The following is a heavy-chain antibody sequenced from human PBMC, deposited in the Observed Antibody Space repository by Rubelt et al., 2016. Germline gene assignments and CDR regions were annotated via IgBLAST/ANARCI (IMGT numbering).Heavy chain of an antibody. V-gene: IGHV4-34*01. Sequence: QVQLQQWGAGLLKPSETLSLTCAVYGGSFSGYYWSWIRQPPGKGLEWIGEINHSGSTNYNPSLKSRVTIPVETSKNQFSLKLGSVTAADTAVYYCARGRTRYYYDSSGYYYFDYWGQGTLVTVSS. CDR1: GGSFSGYY. J-gene: IGHJ4*02. CDR3: ARGRTRYYYDSSGYYYFDY. D-gene: IGHD3-22*01. CDR2: INHSGST.